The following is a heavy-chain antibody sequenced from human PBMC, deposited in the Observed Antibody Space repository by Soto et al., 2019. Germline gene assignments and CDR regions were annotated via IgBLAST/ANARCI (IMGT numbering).Heavy chain of an antibody. D-gene: IGHD1-1*01. V-gene: IGHV3-23*01. Sequence: GGSLRLACAASGFTFSSYAMSWVRQAPGQGLEWVSSISGSGGTTYYADSVKGRFTISRDNSKNTRYLQMNSLRAEDTAVYYCVKEGRDWNLRGSSDLWGRGTMVT. CDR3: VKEGRDWNLRGSSDL. CDR1: GFTFSSYA. J-gene: IGHJ3*01. CDR2: ISGSGGTT.